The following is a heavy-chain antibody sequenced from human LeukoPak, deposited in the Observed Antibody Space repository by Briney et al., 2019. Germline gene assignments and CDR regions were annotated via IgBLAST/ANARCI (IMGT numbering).Heavy chain of an antibody. D-gene: IGHD6-13*01. Sequence: EASVKVSCKASGYSFTRYGISWVRQAPGQGLEWMGWISTYNGNTNYAQKLQDRVTMTTDTSTSTAYMELRSLRSDDTAMYYCAREGIRIAAAGTIDYWGQGTLVTVSS. CDR2: ISTYNGNT. J-gene: IGHJ4*02. V-gene: IGHV1-18*01. CDR3: AREGIRIAAAGTIDY. CDR1: GYSFTRYG.